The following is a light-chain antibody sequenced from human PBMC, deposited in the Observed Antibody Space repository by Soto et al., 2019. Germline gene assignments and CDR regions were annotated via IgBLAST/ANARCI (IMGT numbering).Light chain of an antibody. CDR3: QPSYSANT. J-gene: IGKJ2*01. CDR1: QSISNS. CDR2: AAS. Sequence: DIQMTQSPSSLSASVGDRVTITCRASQSISNSLNWYQQKPGKAPKVLIYAASSLQSGVPSRFSGSGSGTDSTLTISRLQPEDFATYFCQPSYSANTFGQGTELES. V-gene: IGKV1-39*01.